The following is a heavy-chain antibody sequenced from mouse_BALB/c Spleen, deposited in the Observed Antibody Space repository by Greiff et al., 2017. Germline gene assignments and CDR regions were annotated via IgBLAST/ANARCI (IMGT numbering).Heavy chain of an antibody. Sequence: QVHVKQSGAELVRPGVSVKISCKGSGYTFTDYAMHWVKQSHAKSLEWIGVISTYYGDASYNQKFKGKATMTVDKSSSTAYMELARLTSEDSAIYYCARLDGYLYAMDYWGQGTSVTVSS. V-gene: IGHV1S137*01. J-gene: IGHJ4*01. CDR2: ISTYYGDA. D-gene: IGHD2-3*01. CDR1: GYTFTDYA. CDR3: ARLDGYLYAMDY.